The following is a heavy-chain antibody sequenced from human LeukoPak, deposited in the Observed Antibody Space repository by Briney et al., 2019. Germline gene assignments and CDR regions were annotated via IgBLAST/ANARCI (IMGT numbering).Heavy chain of an antibody. J-gene: IGHJ4*02. D-gene: IGHD3-22*01. Sequence: GGSLSLSCAASGFTFSSYEMNWVRQAPGKGLEWVAFIRYDGSNKYYADSVKDRFTISRDNSKNALYLQMNSLRAEDTAVYYCAGIVVGYFDYWGQGTLVTVSS. CDR2: IRYDGSNK. CDR1: GFTFSSYE. CDR3: AGIVVGYFDY. V-gene: IGHV3-30*02.